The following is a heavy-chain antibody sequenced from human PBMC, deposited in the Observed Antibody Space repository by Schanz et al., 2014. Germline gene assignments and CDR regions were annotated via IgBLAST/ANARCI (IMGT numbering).Heavy chain of an antibody. CDR2: IATSSSTR. J-gene: IGHJ6*02. CDR1: GFTVSSAH. CDR3: AREEGWGIAAAGPKHYYYGMDV. Sequence: EVQLVESGGGFVQPGGSLGLSCVVSGFTVSSAHMSWVRRVPGKGLEWLSYIATSSSTRHYADSVKGRVTISRDNAKNSLYLQMNSLRAEDTAVYYCAREEGWGIAAAGPKHYYYGMDVWGQGTTVTVSS. V-gene: IGHV3-48*01. D-gene: IGHD6-13*01.